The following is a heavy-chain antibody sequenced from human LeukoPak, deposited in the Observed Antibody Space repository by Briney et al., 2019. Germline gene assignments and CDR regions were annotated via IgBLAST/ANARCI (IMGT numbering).Heavy chain of an antibody. D-gene: IGHD5-18*01. CDR2: ISSSSTYI. CDR1: GFTFSSYS. V-gene: IGHV3-21*01. J-gene: IGHJ4*02. CDR3: AREPTAMIL. Sequence: GGSPRLSCAASGFTFSSYSMNWVRQTPGKGLEWVSSISSSSTYIYYADSVKGRLTISRDNAKNSLYLQMNSLRAEDTAVYYCAREPTAMILWGQGTLVTVSS.